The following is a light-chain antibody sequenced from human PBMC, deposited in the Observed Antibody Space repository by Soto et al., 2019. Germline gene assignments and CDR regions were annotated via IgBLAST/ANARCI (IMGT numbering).Light chain of an antibody. V-gene: IGKV3-20*01. CDR1: QSISSSY. CDR2: GAS. Sequence: VLTQSPGTLSLSPGERASLSCRPSQSISSSYLAWYQKKPGQAPRLLIYGASSRAPGIPERFSGSGSGTDFTLTISRLEPEDFAVYYCQQYGSSPLYTFGQGTTLEV. J-gene: IGKJ2*01. CDR3: QQYGSSPLYT.